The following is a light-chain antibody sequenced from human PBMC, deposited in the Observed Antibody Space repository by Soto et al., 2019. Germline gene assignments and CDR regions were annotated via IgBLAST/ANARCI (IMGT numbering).Light chain of an antibody. J-gene: IGKJ4*01. V-gene: IGKV1-9*01. Sequence: DIQLKQSPSFLCASVGDRVTITCRASQGIAGSLAWYQQKPGKPPKLLIYAESTLQSGVPSRFSGSGSGTRGTLTISSLQPEDFATYYCQQVKSYPRTFGGGTKVDIK. CDR1: QGIAGS. CDR2: AES. CDR3: QQVKSYPRT.